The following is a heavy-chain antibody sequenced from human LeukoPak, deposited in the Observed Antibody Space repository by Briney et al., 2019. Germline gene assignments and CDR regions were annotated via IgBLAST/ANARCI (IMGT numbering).Heavy chain of an antibody. CDR2: IYSGGST. J-gene: IGHJ3*02. V-gene: IGHV3-66*01. D-gene: IGHD1-26*01. CDR3: ARAKSGSYPGVAFDI. CDR1: GFTVSSNY. Sequence: PGGSLRLSCAASGFTVSSNYMSWVRQAPGKGLEWVSVIYSGGSTYYAASVKGRFTISRDNSKNTLYLQMNSLRAEDTAVYYCARAKSGSYPGVAFDIWGQGTMVTVSS.